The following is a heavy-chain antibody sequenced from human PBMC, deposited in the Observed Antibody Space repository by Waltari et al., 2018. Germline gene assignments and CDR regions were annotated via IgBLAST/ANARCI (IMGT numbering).Heavy chain of an antibody. J-gene: IGHJ4*02. CDR1: GYAFSNSG. Sequence: QVQLLQPGPEETKPGPSVKVSCKASGYAFSNSGLNWVRQAPGQGLEWVGWISPYHGLADSHPRLQGRVSLTTDTSTNTAYLEVKSLRSDDTAVYYCARGGGPRTVVALTFDSWGQGTLVTVSS. CDR2: ISPYHGLA. D-gene: IGHD2-15*01. CDR3: ARGGGPRTVVALTFDS. V-gene: IGHV1-18*01.